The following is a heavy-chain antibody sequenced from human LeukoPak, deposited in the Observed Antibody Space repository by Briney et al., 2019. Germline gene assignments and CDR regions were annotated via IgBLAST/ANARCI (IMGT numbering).Heavy chain of an antibody. D-gene: IGHD2-15*01. CDR2: ILPIVNTA. CDR1: GGSFSSYA. CDR3: ARGSPGGYNYYYYMDV. Sequence: SVKVSCKASGGSFSSYAISWVQQAPGQGLEWMGGILPIVNTADYAQKFQGRVTITRNTSISTAYMELSSLRSEDTAVYYCARGSPGGYNYYYYMDVWGKGTTVTVSS. V-gene: IGHV1-69*05. J-gene: IGHJ6*03.